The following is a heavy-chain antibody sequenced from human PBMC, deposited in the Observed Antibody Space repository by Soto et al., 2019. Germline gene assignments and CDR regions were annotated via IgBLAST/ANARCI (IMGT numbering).Heavy chain of an antibody. CDR1: GYTFTSYG. J-gene: IGHJ6*02. Sequence: QVQLVQSGAEVKKPGASVKVSCKASGYTFTSYGISWVRQAPGQGLEWMGWISAYNGNTNYAQKLKGRVTMTTDTSTSTAYMELRSLRSDDTSVYYCARDIFDGSGSYYNVNGMDVWGQGTTVTVSS. CDR2: ISAYNGNT. V-gene: IGHV1-18*01. D-gene: IGHD3-10*01. CDR3: ARDIFDGSGSYYNVNGMDV.